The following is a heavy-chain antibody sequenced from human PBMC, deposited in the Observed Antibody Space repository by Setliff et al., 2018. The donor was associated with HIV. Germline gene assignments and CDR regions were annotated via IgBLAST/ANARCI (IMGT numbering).Heavy chain of an antibody. D-gene: IGHD3-22*01. J-gene: IGHJ4*02. CDR1: GGSISSGDYF. V-gene: IGHV4-30-4*08. CDR2: IYYSGSA. CDR3: ARHFYGYYGSNGLPIQY. Sequence: SETLSLTCTVSGGSISSGDYFLSWIRQAPGKGLEWIGCIYYSGSAYYNPSLQRRVTISVDTSKNQFSLNLSSVAAADTAVYYCARHFYGYYGSNGLPIQYWGQGTLVTVSS.